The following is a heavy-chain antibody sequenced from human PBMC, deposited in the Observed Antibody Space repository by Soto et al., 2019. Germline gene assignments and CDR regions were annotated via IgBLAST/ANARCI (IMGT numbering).Heavy chain of an antibody. CDR1: GFTFSSYS. D-gene: IGHD5-12*01. CDR3: ARGYSGYEFDY. J-gene: IGHJ4*02. Sequence: PGGSLRLSCAASGFTFSSYSMNWVRQAPGKGLEWVSYISSSSPIYYADSVQGRFTISRDNAKNSLYLQMNGLRDEDTAVYYCARGYSGYEFDYWGQGTLVTVSS. CDR2: ISSSSPI. V-gene: IGHV3-48*02.